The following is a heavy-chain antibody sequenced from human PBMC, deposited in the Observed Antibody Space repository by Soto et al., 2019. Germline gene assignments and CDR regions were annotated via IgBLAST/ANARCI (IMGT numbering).Heavy chain of an antibody. CDR2: IWYDGSNK. Sequence: PGGSLRLSCAASGLTFSSYGMHWVRQAPGKGLEWVAVIWYDGSNKYYADSVKGRFTISRDNSKNTLYLQMNSLRAEDKAVYYCARDIGKRFLEWLKGMDVWGQGTTVTVSS. D-gene: IGHD3-3*01. CDR1: GLTFSSYG. CDR3: ARDIGKRFLEWLKGMDV. J-gene: IGHJ6*02. V-gene: IGHV3-33*01.